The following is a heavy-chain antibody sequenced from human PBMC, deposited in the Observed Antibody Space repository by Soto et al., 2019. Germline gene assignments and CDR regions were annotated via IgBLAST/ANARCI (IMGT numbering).Heavy chain of an antibody. Sequence: ASVKVSCKASGYTFTGYYMHWVRQAPGQGLEWMGWINPNSGGTNYAQKFQGRVTMTRDTSISTAYMELSRLRSDDTAVYYCARGVGAPNAKYYYYGMDVWGQGTTVTVS. V-gene: IGHV1-2*02. J-gene: IGHJ6*02. CDR1: GYTFTGYY. CDR2: INPNSGGT. D-gene: IGHD1-26*01. CDR3: ARGVGAPNAKYYYYGMDV.